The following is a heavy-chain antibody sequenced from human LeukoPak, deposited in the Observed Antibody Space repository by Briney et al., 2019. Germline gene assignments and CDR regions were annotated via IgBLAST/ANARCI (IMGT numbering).Heavy chain of an antibody. CDR3: ASDFWSGYYTPMGVNY. Sequence: PGGSLRLSCAASGFTFSSYWMSWVRQAPGKGLEWVANMKQDGSDKYYVDSVKGRFTISRDNAKNSLYLQMNSLRAEDTAVYYCASDFWSGYYTPMGVNYWGQGTLVTVSS. D-gene: IGHD3-3*01. CDR2: MKQDGSDK. J-gene: IGHJ4*02. V-gene: IGHV3-7*01. CDR1: GFTFSSYW.